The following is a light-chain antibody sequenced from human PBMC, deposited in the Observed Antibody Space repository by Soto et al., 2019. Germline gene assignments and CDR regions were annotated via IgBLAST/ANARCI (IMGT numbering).Light chain of an antibody. V-gene: IGKV1-39*01. CDR2: VAS. CDR3: QHSFLTPPT. Sequence: DIQMTQSPSSLSASVGDRVTITCRASQSISNFLNWYQQKPGKAPQLLIYVASSLQSGVPSRFSGSGSGTDFTLTISSVQSHDFVSDYYQHSFLTPPTFGQGTNVEI. CDR1: QSISNF. J-gene: IGKJ1*01.